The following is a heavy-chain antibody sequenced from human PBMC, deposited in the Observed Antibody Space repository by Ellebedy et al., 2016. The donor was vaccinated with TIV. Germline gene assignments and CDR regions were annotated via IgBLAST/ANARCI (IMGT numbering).Heavy chain of an antibody. CDR1: GFTFSSYS. V-gene: IGHV3-21*01. J-gene: IGHJ4*02. CDR3: ARDADRSY. Sequence: GESLKISCAASGFTFSSYSMNWVRQAPGKGLEWVSSISSSSSYIYYADSVKGRFTISRDNAKNSLYLQMNSLRAEDTAVYYCARDADRSYWGQGTLVTVSS. D-gene: IGHD1-14*01. CDR2: ISSSSSYI.